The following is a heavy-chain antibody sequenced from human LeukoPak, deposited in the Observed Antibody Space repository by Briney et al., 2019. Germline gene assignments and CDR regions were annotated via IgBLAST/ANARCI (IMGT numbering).Heavy chain of an antibody. J-gene: IGHJ4*02. V-gene: IGHV3-74*01. CDR3: ARGGFGIVVVSAIDY. CDR1: GFTFRNYW. D-gene: IGHD2-21*01. Sequence: GGSLRLSCAASGFTFRNYWMHWVRQAPGKGLVWVSRINSDGSSTTYADSVKGRFTMSRDNAKNTLYLQMNSLRAEDTAVYCCARGGFGIVVVSAIDYWGQGTLVTVSS. CDR2: INSDGSST.